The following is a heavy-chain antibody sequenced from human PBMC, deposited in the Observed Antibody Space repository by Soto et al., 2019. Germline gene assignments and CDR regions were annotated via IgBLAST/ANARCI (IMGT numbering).Heavy chain of an antibody. V-gene: IGHV4-59*01. Sequence: SETLSLTCTVSGDSINNYYWSWIRQPPGKRLEWIGYIYYTGSTTYNPSLEGRVTMYVDTSKNQFSLKLNSVNAADTAVYYYAKYRRTDAEGFTLDDWGRGTLVTVSS. CDR1: GDSINNYY. J-gene: IGHJ4*02. D-gene: IGHD2-2*01. CDR3: AKYRRTDAEGFTLDD. CDR2: IYYTGST.